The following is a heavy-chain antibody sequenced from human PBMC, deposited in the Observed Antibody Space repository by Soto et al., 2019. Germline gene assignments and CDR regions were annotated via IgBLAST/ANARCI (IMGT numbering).Heavy chain of an antibody. D-gene: IGHD2-21*01. CDR1: GFSLSTSGVG. J-gene: IGHJ3*02. V-gene: IGHV2-5*02. Sequence: SGPTLVNPTQTLTLTCTFSGFSLSTSGVGVGWIRQPPGKALEWLALIYWDDDKRYSPSLKSGLTITKDTSKNQVVLTMTNMEPVDTATYYCALSYCGGDCYWGRAFDIWGQGTMVTVSS. CDR3: ALSYCGGDCYWGRAFDI. CDR2: IYWDDDK.